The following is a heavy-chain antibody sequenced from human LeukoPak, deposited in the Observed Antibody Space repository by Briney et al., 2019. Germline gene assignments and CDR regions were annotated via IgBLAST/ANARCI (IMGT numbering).Heavy chain of an antibody. Sequence: GGSLRLSCAASGGTFSSYAISWVRQAPGQGLEWMGGIIPIFGTANYAQKFQGRVTITADESTSTAYMELSSLRSEDTAVYYCARGGDIVVVPAAERGWFDPWGQGTLVTVSS. D-gene: IGHD2-2*01. CDR1: GGTFSSYA. CDR2: IIPIFGTA. V-gene: IGHV1-69*01. CDR3: ARGGDIVVVPAAERGWFDP. J-gene: IGHJ5*02.